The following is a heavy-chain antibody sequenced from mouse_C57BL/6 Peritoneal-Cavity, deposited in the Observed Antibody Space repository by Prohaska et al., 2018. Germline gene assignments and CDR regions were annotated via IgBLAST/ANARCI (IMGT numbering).Heavy chain of an antibody. CDR1: GYTFTDYY. Sequence: QIQLQQSGPELVKPGASVKISCKASGYTFTDYYINWVKQRPGQGLEWIGWIYPGSGNTKYNEKFKGKATLTVDTSSSTAYMQLSSLTSEVSAVYFCARNSGSYDGSSDWYFDVWGTGTTVTVSS. CDR2: IYPGSGNT. V-gene: IGHV1-84*01. J-gene: IGHJ1*03. D-gene: IGHD1-1*01. CDR3: ARNSGSYDGSSDWYFDV.